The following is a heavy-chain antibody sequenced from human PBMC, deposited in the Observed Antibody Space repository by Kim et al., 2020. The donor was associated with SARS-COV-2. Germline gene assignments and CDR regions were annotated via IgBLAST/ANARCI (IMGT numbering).Heavy chain of an antibody. CDR3: ATAYALTVEPPAY. Sequence: IYEQKFQGRVTMTEDTSTDTAYMELSSLRSEDTAVYYCATAYALTVEPPAYWGQGTLVTVSS. J-gene: IGHJ4*02. V-gene: IGHV1-24*01. D-gene: IGHD6-19*01.